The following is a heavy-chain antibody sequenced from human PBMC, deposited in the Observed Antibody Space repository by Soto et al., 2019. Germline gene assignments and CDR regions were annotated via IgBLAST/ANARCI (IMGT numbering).Heavy chain of an antibody. CDR2: ISAYNGNT. J-gene: IGHJ4*02. Sequence: ASVKVSCKASGYTFTSYGISWVRQAPGQGLEWMGWISAYNGNTNYAQKLQGRVTMTTDTSTSTAYMELRSLRSDDTAVYHCAGGQGFDSSGYYHDFDCWVEATLVTV. V-gene: IGHV1-18*01. CDR1: GYTFTSYG. D-gene: IGHD3-22*01. CDR3: AGGQGFDSSGYYHDFDC.